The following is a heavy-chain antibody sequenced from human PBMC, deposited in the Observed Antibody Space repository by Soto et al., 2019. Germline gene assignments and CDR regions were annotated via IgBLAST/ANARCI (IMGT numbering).Heavy chain of an antibody. Sequence: SESLALSCAVCGGSISIRSDYWGWIRKPPGKGLEWIGSIYYSGSTYYNPSLKSRVTISVDTSKNQFSLKLSSVTAADTAVYYCARRYYGSGSYYSTWFDPWGQGTLVTVSS. CDR2: IYYSGST. CDR3: ARRYYGSGSYYSTWFDP. CDR1: GGSISIRSDY. V-gene: IGHV4-39*01. D-gene: IGHD3-10*01. J-gene: IGHJ5*02.